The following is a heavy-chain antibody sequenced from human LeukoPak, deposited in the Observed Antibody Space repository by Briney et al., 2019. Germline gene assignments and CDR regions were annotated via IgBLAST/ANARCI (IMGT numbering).Heavy chain of an antibody. J-gene: IGHJ3*02. CDR1: GGSINNYY. CDR3: ARGRYCSADICSGGDAFDI. V-gene: IGHV4-4*07. D-gene: IGHD2-15*01. CDR2: IYTRGST. Sequence: PSETLSLTCTVSGGSINNYYWSWIRQPAGKGLEWIGRIYTRGSTNYNPSPKSRVTMSVATSKNQFSLKLSSVTAADTAVYYCARGRYCSADICSGGDAFDIWGQGTMVSVSS.